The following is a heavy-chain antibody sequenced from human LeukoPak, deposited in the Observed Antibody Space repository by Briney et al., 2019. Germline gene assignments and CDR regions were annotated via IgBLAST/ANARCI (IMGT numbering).Heavy chain of an antibody. CDR3: ARLWGYCSSTSCYLGLLSNYYYGMDV. CDR1: GGSFSGYY. J-gene: IGHJ6*02. Sequence: SETLSLTCAVYGGSFSGYYWSWIRQPPGKGLEWIGEINHSGSTNYNPSLKSRVTISVDTSKNQFSLKLSSVTAADTAVYYCARLWGYCSSTSCYLGLLSNYYYGMDVWGQGTTVTVSS. D-gene: IGHD2-2*01. V-gene: IGHV4-34*01. CDR2: INHSGST.